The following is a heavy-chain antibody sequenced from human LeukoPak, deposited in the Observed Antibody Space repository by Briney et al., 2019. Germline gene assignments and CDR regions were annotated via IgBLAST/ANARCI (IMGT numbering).Heavy chain of an antibody. J-gene: IGHJ4*02. D-gene: IGHD3-22*01. CDR1: GGSFSGYY. CDR2: INHSGST. Sequence: SETLSLTCAVYGGSFSGYYWSWIRQPPGKGLEWIGEINHSGSTYYNPSLKSRVTISVDTSKNQFSLKLSSVTAADTAVYYCASHRDKYYYEDDYWGQGTLVTVSS. CDR3: ASHRDKYYYEDDY. V-gene: IGHV4-34*01.